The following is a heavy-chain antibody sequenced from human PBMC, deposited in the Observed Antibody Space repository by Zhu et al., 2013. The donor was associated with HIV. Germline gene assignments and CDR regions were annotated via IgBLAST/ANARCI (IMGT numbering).Heavy chain of an antibody. CDR2: ISAYNGNT. Sequence: QVQLVQSGAEVKKPGASVKVSCKASGYTFTSYGISWVRQAPGQGLEWMGWISAYNGNTNYAQKLQGRVTMTTDTSTSTAYMELRSLRSDDTAVYYCARGTYYDSSGYTTYYYGMDVWGQGNHVTVSS. CDR3: ARGTYYDSSGYTTYYYGMDV. V-gene: IGHV1-18*01. J-gene: IGHJ6*02. D-gene: IGHD3-22*01. CDR1: GYTFTSYG.